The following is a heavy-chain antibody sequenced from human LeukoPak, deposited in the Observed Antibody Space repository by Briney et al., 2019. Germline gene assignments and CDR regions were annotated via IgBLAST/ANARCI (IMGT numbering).Heavy chain of an antibody. CDR1: GFTFSSYS. CDR3: ARDFLDIVVVVATFDY. CDR2: ISSSSSYI. D-gene: IGHD2-15*01. J-gene: IGHJ4*02. Sequence: PGGSLRLSCAASGFTFSSYSMNWVRLAPGKGLEWVSSISSSSSYIYYADSVKGRFTISRDNAKNSLYLQMNGLRAEDTAVYYCARDFLDIVVVVATFDYWGQGTLVTVSS. V-gene: IGHV3-21*01.